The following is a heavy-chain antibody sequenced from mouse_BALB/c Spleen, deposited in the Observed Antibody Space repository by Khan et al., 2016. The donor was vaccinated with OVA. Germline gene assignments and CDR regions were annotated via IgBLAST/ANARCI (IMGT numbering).Heavy chain of an antibody. V-gene: IGHV1S81*02. J-gene: IGHJ3*01. CDR3: TRSGYANPFAY. CDR2: INPSNGGT. D-gene: IGHD2-10*02. CDR1: GYTFSSYY. Sequence: QVQLKQSGAELVKPGASVRLSCKASGYTFSSYYMYWVKQRPGQGLEWIGGINPSNGGTSFNEKFKTKATLTVDKSSSTAYMQLSSLTSEDSAVFYCTRSGYANPFAYWGQGTLVTVSA.